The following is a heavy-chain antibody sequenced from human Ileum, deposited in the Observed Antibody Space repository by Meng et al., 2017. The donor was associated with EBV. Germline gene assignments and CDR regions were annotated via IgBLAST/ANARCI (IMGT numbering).Heavy chain of an antibody. CDR2: LQHRRST. J-gene: IGHJ4*02. D-gene: IGHD4-23*01. CDR1: RVPISRRGHP. CDR3: ARTQPVVYFFDY. Sequence: PEPRQSSSEPLTHSQPLSPTCSGSRVPISRRGHPWSPIRQPPRKGQEGLRVLQHRRSTYYHPSLKSRVTIPVDRSRNQFSLHLSSLTAAHTAVYHCARTQPVVYFFDYWGQGTLVTVSS. V-gene: IGHV4-30-2*01.